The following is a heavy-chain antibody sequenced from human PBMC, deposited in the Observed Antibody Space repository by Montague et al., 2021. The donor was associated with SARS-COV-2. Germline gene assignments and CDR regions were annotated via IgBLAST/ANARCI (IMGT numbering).Heavy chain of an antibody. Sequence: SETRSLTCTVSGGSISSSSYYWGWIRQPTGKGLEWIGSIYQSGSNYYNPYLKSRVTIAVDTSKNQFFLKLSSVTAADTAVYYCVEIVGAADYWGQGTLVTVSS. V-gene: IGHV4-39*01. CDR1: GGSISSSSYY. D-gene: IGHD1-26*01. CDR3: VEIVGAADY. CDR2: IYQSGSN. J-gene: IGHJ4*02.